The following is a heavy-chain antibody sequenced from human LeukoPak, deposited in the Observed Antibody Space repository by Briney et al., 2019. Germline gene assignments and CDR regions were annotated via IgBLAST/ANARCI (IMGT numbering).Heavy chain of an antibody. J-gene: IGHJ4*02. V-gene: IGHV4-59*01. CDR3: ARGAMATTPFFDY. CDR1: GGSISNYY. Sequence: SETLSLTCPVSGGSISNYYYWTWIRQPPGKGLGWIGYVYYTGSTNFNPSLKSRVTMSLDTSRNQLSLKLTSLTAADTAVYYCARGAMATTPFFDYWGQGTLVTVSS. CDR2: VYYTGST. D-gene: IGHD5-24*01.